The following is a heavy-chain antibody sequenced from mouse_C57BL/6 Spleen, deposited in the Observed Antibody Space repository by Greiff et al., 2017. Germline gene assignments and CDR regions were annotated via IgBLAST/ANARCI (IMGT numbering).Heavy chain of an antibody. J-gene: IGHJ2*01. Sequence: EVNVVESGGGLVKPGGSLKLSCAASGFTFSDYGMHWVRQAPEKGLEWVAYISSGSSTIYYADTVKGRFTISRDNAKNTLFLQMTSLRSEDTAMYYCARIYYDYEDYFDYWGQGTTLTVSS. CDR3: ARIYYDYEDYFDY. V-gene: IGHV5-17*01. CDR1: GFTFSDYG. CDR2: ISSGSSTI. D-gene: IGHD2-4*01.